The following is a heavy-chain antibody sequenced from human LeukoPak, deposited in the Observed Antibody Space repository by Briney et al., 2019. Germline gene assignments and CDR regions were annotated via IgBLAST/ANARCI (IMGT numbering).Heavy chain of an antibody. CDR2: IHHRGIT. CDR3: ARGDDSDCCLVDY. V-gene: IGHV4-4*02. J-gene: IGHJ4*02. Sequence: ETLSLTRVVSVGSNSNSNWWSWVRQSPGKGLEWIGEIHHRGITNYNPSLKSRVTISVDKSKNQFSLKVSTVTDEDTAVNYCARGDDSDCCLVDYWGQGTLVTVSS. D-gene: IGHD2-21*02. CDR1: VGSNSNSNW.